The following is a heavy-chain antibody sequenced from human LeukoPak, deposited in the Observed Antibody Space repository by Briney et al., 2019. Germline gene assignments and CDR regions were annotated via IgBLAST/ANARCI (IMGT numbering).Heavy chain of an antibody. D-gene: IGHD2-2*01. V-gene: IGHV3-74*01. CDR3: ARVEILGYCSSTSCSHYYMDV. Sequence: PGGSLRLSCAASGFTFSSYWMHWVRQAPGKGLVWVSRINSDGSSTSYADSVKGRFTISIDNAKNTLYLQMNSLRAEDTAVYYCARVEILGYCSSTSCSHYYMDVWGKGTTVTVSS. CDR2: INSDGSST. J-gene: IGHJ6*03. CDR1: GFTFSSYW.